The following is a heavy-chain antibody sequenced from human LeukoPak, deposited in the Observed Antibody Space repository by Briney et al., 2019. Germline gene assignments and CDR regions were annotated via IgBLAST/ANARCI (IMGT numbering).Heavy chain of an antibody. CDR2: FYYTGST. CDR1: GDSTNTYF. J-gene: IGHJ6*02. Sequence: SETLSLTCTISGDSTNTYFWSWIRQPPGKGLEWIGYFYYTGSTNYNPSLKSRVTISVDTSKNQFSLKLSSVTAADTAVYYCARGYDFWSGYYTPIYYYYYGMDVWGQGTTVTVSS. CDR3: ARGYDFWSGYYTPIYYYYYGMDV. D-gene: IGHD3-3*01. V-gene: IGHV4-59*01.